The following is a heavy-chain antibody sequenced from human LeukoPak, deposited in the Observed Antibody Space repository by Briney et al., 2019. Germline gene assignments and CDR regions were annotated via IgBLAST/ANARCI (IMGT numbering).Heavy chain of an antibody. J-gene: IGHJ3*02. Sequence: GRSLRLSCAASGFTFDDYAMHWVRPAPGKGLEWVSGISWNSGKIGYADSVKGRFPISRDNAKTSPHLQMNRLRAEDMALYYCAKAMTYGDYVSEGFDIWGQGTMVTVSS. D-gene: IGHD4-17*01. CDR3: AKAMTYGDYVSEGFDI. CDR1: GFTFDDYA. CDR2: ISWNSGKI. V-gene: IGHV3-9*03.